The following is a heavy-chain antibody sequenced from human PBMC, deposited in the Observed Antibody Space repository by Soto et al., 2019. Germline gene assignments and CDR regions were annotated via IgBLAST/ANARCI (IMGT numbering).Heavy chain of an antibody. Sequence: GGSLRLSCAASGFTVSSYAMSWVRQAPGKGLEWVSAISGSGGSTYYADSVKGRFTISRDNAKNSLYLQMNSLRGEDTAVYFCARDWGTPGRGSAVGYYYHYGMDVWGQGTTVTVSS. D-gene: IGHD6-19*01. J-gene: IGHJ6*02. CDR3: ARDWGTPGRGSAVGYYYHYGMDV. V-gene: IGHV3-23*01. CDR2: ISGSGGST. CDR1: GFTVSSYA.